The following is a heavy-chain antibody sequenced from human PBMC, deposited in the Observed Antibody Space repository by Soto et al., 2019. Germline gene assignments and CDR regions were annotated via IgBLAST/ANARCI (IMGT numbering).Heavy chain of an antibody. CDR1: GGSFSGYY. CDR2: INHSGST. Sequence: ETLSLTCAVYGGSFSGYYWSWIRQPPGKGLEWIGEINHSGSTNYNPSLKSRVTISVDTSKNQFSLKLSSVTAADTAVYYCARGGDIVVVPAANQFDYWGQGTLVTVSS. CDR3: ARGGDIVVVPAANQFDY. V-gene: IGHV4-34*01. D-gene: IGHD2-2*01. J-gene: IGHJ4*02.